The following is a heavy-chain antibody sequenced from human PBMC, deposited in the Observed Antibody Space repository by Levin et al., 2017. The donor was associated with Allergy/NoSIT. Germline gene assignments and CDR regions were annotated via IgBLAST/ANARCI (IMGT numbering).Heavy chain of an antibody. CDR3: AFRKSYRDGMDV. V-gene: IGHV4-30-4*01. Sequence: PSETLSLTCTVSGGSISSGDYYWSWIRQPPGKGLEWIGYIYYSGSTYYNPSLKSRVTISVDTSKNQFSLKLSSVTAADTAVYYCAFRKSYRDGMDVWGQGTTVTVSS. CDR2: IYYSGST. D-gene: IGHD3-10*01. J-gene: IGHJ6*02. CDR1: GGSISSGDYY.